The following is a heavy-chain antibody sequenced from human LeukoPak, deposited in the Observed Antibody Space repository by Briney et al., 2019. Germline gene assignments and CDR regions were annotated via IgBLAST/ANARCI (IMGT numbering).Heavy chain of an antibody. Sequence: PGRSLRLSCAASGFTFSSYGMHWVRQAPGKGLEWVAVISYDGSNKYYADSVKGRFTISRDNSKNTLYLQMNSLRAEDTAVYCCAKDGGDPESLDYWGQGTLVTVSS. CDR2: ISYDGSNK. V-gene: IGHV3-30*18. CDR1: GFTFSSYG. D-gene: IGHD2-21*02. CDR3: AKDGGDPESLDY. J-gene: IGHJ4*02.